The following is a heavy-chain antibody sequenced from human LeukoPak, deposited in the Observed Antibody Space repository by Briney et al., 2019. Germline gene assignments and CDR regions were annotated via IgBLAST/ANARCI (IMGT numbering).Heavy chain of an antibody. J-gene: IGHJ6*02. D-gene: IGHD6-19*01. CDR2: IKSKTDGGTT. CDR3: TTTYSRGWYGGDYYYGMDV. CDR1: GFTFSNAW. Sequence: PGGSLRLSCAASGFTFSNAWMSWVRQAPGKGLEWVGRIKSKTDGGTTDYAAPVKGRFTISRDDSKNTLYLQMNSQKTEDTAVYYCTTTYSRGWYGGDYYYGMDVWGQGTTVTVSS. V-gene: IGHV3-15*01.